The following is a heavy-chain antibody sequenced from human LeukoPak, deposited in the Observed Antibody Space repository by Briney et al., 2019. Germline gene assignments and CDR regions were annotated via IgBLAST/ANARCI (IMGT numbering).Heavy chain of an antibody. D-gene: IGHD3-3*01. CDR3: ARPNYDFWSGYSFGAFDI. Sequence: GGSLRLSCAASGFTSSSYWMSWVRPAPGKGLEWVANIKQDGSAKDYVDAVKGRFTISKDNAKNSLYLQMNSMRAEDTAVYYCARPNYDFWSGYSFGAFDIWGQGAMVTVSS. CDR1: GFTSSSYW. CDR2: IKQDGSAK. J-gene: IGHJ3*02. V-gene: IGHV3-7*01.